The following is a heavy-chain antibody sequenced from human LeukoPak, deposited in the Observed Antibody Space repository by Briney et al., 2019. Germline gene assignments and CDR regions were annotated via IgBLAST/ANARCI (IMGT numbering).Heavy chain of an antibody. CDR3: ARGGTYQPLLGY. D-gene: IGHD2-2*01. CDR2: ISNSGATK. V-gene: IGHV3-48*03. Sequence: GGSLRLSCAASGFRFSNYEFHWVRQAPGKGLEWVSYISNSGATKYYADSVRGRFTMSRDDARNSLDLQMNSLRVEDTAVYYCARGGTYQPLLGYWGQGTLVTVSS. CDR1: GFRFSNYE. J-gene: IGHJ4*02.